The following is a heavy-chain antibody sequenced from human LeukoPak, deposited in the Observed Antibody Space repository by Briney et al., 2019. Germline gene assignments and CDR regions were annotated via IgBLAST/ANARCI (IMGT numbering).Heavy chain of an antibody. CDR3: ARSKSEDWFDP. V-gene: IGHV4-34*01. Sequence: TSETLSLTCAVYGGSFSGYYWSWIRQPPGKGLEWIGEINHSGSTNYNPSLKSRVTISVDTSKNQFSLKLSSVTAAGTAVYYCARSKSEDWFDPWGQGTLVTVSS. J-gene: IGHJ5*02. D-gene: IGHD3-3*01. CDR1: GGSFSGYY. CDR2: INHSGST.